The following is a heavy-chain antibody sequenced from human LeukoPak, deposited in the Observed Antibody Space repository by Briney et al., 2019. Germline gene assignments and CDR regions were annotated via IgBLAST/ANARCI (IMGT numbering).Heavy chain of an antibody. J-gene: IGHJ4*02. CDR1: GFTFNSYV. Sequence: GGSLRLSCAASGFTFNSYVMSWVRQTPGKGLEWVSYISTRGGSTYYADSVKGRSTISRDNSKNTLNPQMNSLRAEDTAVYYCAKGRPYGDYVSDFDYWGQGTLVTVSS. CDR3: AKGRPYGDYVSDFDY. D-gene: IGHD4-17*01. CDR2: ISTRGGST. V-gene: IGHV3-23*01.